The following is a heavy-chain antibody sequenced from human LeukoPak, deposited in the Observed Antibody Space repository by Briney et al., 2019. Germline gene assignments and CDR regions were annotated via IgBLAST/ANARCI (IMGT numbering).Heavy chain of an antibody. V-gene: IGHV4-34*01. D-gene: IGHD4-17*01. CDR1: GGSFSGYY. CDR2: INHSGST. Sequence: PSETLSLTCAVYGGSFSGYYWNWIRQPPGKGLEWIGEINHSGSTHYNPSIKSRVTMSVDTSKNQFSMKLSSVTAADTAVYYCARDETTPLPGAYWGQGTLVTVSS. CDR3: ARDETTPLPGAY. J-gene: IGHJ4*02.